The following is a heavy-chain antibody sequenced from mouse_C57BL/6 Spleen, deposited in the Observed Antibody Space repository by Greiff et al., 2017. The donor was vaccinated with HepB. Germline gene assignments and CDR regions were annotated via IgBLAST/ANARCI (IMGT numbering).Heavy chain of an antibody. V-gene: IGHV1-74*01. Sequence: QVQLKQPGAELVKPGASVKVSCKASGYTFTSYWMHWVKQRPGQGLEWIGRIHPSDSDTNYNQKFKGKATLTVDKSSSTAYMQLSSLTSEDSAVYYCAIPSPGTSAPGVTYYFDYWGQGTTLTVSS. J-gene: IGHJ2*01. D-gene: IGHD4-1*01. CDR2: IHPSDSDT. CDR1: GYTFTSYW. CDR3: AIPSPGTSAPGVTYYFDY.